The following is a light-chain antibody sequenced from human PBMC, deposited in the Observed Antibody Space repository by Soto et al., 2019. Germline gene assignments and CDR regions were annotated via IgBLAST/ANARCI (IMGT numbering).Light chain of an antibody. Sequence: EIVMTQSPTTLSVSPGETVTLSCRASQTINNNLAWYQQKPGQRPRLLMFRTSARATGFPARFSGSGSGTDFNITISSLQSEDFAVYYCQQYNNWPRATFGGGTKVEMK. J-gene: IGKJ4*01. V-gene: IGKV3-15*01. CDR2: RTS. CDR3: QQYNNWPRAT. CDR1: QTINNN.